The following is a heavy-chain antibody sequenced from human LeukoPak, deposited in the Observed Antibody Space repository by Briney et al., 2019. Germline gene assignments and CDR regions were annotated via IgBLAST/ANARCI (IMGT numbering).Heavy chain of an antibody. CDR1: SGSISTSNYY. V-gene: IGHV4-39*07. J-gene: IGHJ5*02. Sequence: SETLSLTCTVSSGSISTSNYYWGWVRQPPGKALEWIGNIFYSGSTYYSPSLKSRVTISLDTSRNQFSLKLSSVTAADTAVYYCARDLYSGYDRDWFDPWGQGTLVTVSS. CDR3: ARDLYSGYDRDWFDP. D-gene: IGHD5-12*01. CDR2: IFYSGST.